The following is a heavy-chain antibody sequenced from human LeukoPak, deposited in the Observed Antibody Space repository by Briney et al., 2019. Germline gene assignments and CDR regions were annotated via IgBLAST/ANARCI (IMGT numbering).Heavy chain of an antibody. Sequence: GGSLRLSCAASGFTVSSNYMSWVRQAPGKGLEWVAFIHSDGGDKYYADSVQGRFTISRDNSKNTVFLQMNSLTGEDTAVYYCARDGGSYSLDYWGQGTLVTDSS. V-gene: IGHV3-30*02. CDR2: IHSDGGDK. CDR3: ARDGGSYSLDY. J-gene: IGHJ4*02. CDR1: GFTVSSNY. D-gene: IGHD1-26*01.